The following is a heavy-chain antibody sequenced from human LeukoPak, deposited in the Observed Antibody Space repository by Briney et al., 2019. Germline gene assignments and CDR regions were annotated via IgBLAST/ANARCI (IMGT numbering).Heavy chain of an antibody. J-gene: IGHJ4*02. CDR1: GGSISSSYW. Sequence: SETLSLTCAVSGGSISSSYWWSWIRQPPGKGLEWIGEIYHSGSTNYNLSLKSRVTISVDKSKNQFSLKLSSVTAADTAVYYYARDKYYYDSSGSTFDYWGQGTLVTVSS. V-gene: IGHV4-4*02. D-gene: IGHD3-22*01. CDR3: ARDKYYYDSSGSTFDY. CDR2: IYHSGST.